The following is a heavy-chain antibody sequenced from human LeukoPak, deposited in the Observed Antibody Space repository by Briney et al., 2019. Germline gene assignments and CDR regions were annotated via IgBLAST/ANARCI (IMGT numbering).Heavy chain of an antibody. CDR3: ASGYTYGYVQSFDY. V-gene: IGHV3-11*01. CDR2: ISNSADTI. D-gene: IGHD5-18*01. J-gene: IGHJ4*02. CDR1: GFAFSDHY. Sequence: GGSLRLSCAASGFAFSDHYMSWVRQAPGKGLEWVSYISNSADTIYYADSVKGRFAISRDNAKRSVFLHMSSLRAEDTAVYYCASGYTYGYVQSFDYWGQGTLVTVSS.